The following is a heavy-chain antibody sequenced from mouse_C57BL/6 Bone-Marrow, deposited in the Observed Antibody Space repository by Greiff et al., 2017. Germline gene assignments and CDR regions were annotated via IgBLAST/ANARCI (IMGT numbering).Heavy chain of an antibody. V-gene: IGHV1-64*01. CDR2: IHPNSGST. D-gene: IGHD1-1*01. Sequence: VQLQQPGAELVKPGASVKLSCKASGYTFTSYWMHWVKQRPGQGLEWIGMIHPNSGSTNYNEKFKSKATLTVDKSSSTAYMELSSLTSEDSAVYYCARLCSSSGYAYGCWGHVTSVTV. CDR1: GYTFTSYW. CDR3: ARLCSSSGYAYGC. J-gene: IGHJ4*01.